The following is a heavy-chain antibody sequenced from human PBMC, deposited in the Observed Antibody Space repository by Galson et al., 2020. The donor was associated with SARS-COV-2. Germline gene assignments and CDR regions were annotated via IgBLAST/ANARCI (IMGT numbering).Heavy chain of an antibody. J-gene: IGHJ3*02. D-gene: IGHD2-21*02. CDR1: GFTFSSYA. Sequence: GGSLRLSCAASGFTFSSYAMSWVRQAPGKGLEWVSAISGSGGSTYYADSVKGRFTISRDNSKNTLYLQMNSLRAEDTAVYYCAKGAIIVVVTVTGLDAFDIWGQGTMVTVSS. V-gene: IGHV3-23*01. CDR2: ISGSGGST. CDR3: AKGAIIVVVTVTGLDAFDI.